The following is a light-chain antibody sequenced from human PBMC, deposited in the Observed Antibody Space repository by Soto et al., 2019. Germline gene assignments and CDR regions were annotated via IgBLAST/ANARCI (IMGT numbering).Light chain of an antibody. CDR1: SNDVGGYNF. Sequence: QSALTQPASVSGSPGQSIAISCTGTSNDVGGYNFVSWFQQHPGKAPKLMIYDVGNRPSGVSDRFSGSKSGNTASLTISGLQAEDEADYYCSSYATESTYVFGTGTKVTVL. V-gene: IGLV2-14*03. J-gene: IGLJ1*01. CDR2: DVG. CDR3: SSYATESTYV.